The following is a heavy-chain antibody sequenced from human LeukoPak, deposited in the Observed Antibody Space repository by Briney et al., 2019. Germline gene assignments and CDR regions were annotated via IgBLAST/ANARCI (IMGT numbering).Heavy chain of an antibody. D-gene: IGHD3-22*01. CDR1: GGSISSYY. J-gene: IGHJ6*03. CDR3: ARDAHYDSSGYWGYYYYYMDV. V-gene: IGHV4-4*07. Sequence: SETLSLTCTVSGGSISSYYWSWIRQPAGKGLEWIGRIYTSGSTNYNPSLKSRVTMSVDTSKNQFSLKLSSVTAADTAVYYCARDAHYDSSGYWGYYYYYMDVWGKGTTVTVSS. CDR2: IYTSGST.